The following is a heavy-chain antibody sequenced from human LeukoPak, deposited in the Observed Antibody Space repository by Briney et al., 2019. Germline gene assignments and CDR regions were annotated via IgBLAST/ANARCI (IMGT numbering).Heavy chain of an antibody. Sequence: GGSLRLSCAASGFTFDDYAMHWVRQAPGKGLEWVSGISWNSGSIGYADSVKGRFTISRDNAKNSLYLQMNSLRAEDTALYYCAKDDQYSSGWNYFDYWGQGTLVTVSS. CDR3: AKDDQYSSGWNYFDY. D-gene: IGHD6-19*01. V-gene: IGHV3-9*01. CDR2: ISWNSGSI. J-gene: IGHJ4*02. CDR1: GFTFDDYA.